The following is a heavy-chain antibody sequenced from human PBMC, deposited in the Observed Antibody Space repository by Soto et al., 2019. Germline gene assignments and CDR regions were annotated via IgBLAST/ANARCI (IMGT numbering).Heavy chain of an antibody. D-gene: IGHD3-22*01. CDR2: IYYSGST. Sequence: PWETLSLTCTVSVASIGSGGYYWGWSRQHPGEGLEWIGYIYYSGSTSYNPSLKSRVTISVDTSKNQFSLKLSSVTDADTAVYYCARESKYDTSGYPPWFAPWGQGSLVTVS. J-gene: IGHJ5*02. V-gene: IGHV4-31*03. CDR3: ARESKYDTSGYPPWFAP. CDR1: VASIGSGGYY.